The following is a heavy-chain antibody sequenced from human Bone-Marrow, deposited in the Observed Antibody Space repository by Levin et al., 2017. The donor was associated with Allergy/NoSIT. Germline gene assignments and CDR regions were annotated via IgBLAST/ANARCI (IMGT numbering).Heavy chain of an antibody. J-gene: IGHJ4*02. CDR2: MNPNSGNT. V-gene: IGHV1-8*01. D-gene: IGHD2-21*01. CDR1: GYTFTSYD. Sequence: GESLKISCKASGYTFTSYDINWVRQATGQGLEWMGWMNPNSGNTGYAQKFQGRVTMTRNTSISTAYMELSSLRSEDTAVYYCARGRGMIAMAHWGQGTLVTVSS. CDR3: ARGRGMIAMAH.